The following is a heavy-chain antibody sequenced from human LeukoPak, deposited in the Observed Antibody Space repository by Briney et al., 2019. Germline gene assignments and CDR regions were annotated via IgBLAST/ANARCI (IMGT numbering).Heavy chain of an antibody. J-gene: IGHJ6*02. CDR1: GGTFSIYG. CDR2: IIPVYGTT. V-gene: IGHV1-18*01. Sequence: ASVKVSCKTSGGTFSIYGVTWVRQAPGQGLEWIGGIIPVYGTTNYAQKLQGRVTMTTDTSTTTAYMELRSLRSDDTAVYYCARESLEGVKYYYGMDVWGQGTTVTVPS. CDR3: ARESLEGVKYYYGMDV. D-gene: IGHD2-8*01.